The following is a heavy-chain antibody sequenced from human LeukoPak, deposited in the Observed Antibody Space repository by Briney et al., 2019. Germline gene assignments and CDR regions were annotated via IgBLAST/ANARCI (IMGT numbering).Heavy chain of an antibody. J-gene: IGHJ4*02. D-gene: IGHD2-2*01. V-gene: IGHV4-34*01. CDR3: ARSSSTSQKLKY. CDR1: GGSFSGYY. Sequence: SETLSLTCAVYGGSFSGYYWSWIRQPPGKGLEWIGEINHSGSPNYNPSLKSRVTISVDTSKNQFSLKLSSVTAADTAVYYCARSSSTSQKLKYWGQGTLVTVSS. CDR2: INHSGSP.